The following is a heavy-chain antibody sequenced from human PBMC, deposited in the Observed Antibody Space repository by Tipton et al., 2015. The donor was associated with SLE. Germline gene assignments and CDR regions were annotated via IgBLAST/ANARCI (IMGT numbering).Heavy chain of an antibody. Sequence: SLRLSCAASGFTFSSYGMHWVRQAPGKGLEWVAVIWYDGSNKYYADSVKGRFTISRDNSKNTLYLQMNSLRAEDTAVYYCAKESWQQLGYYFDYWGQGTLVTVSS. CDR1: GFTFSSYG. CDR2: IWYDGSNK. CDR3: AKESWQQLGYYFDY. V-gene: IGHV3-33*06. D-gene: IGHD6-13*01. J-gene: IGHJ4*02.